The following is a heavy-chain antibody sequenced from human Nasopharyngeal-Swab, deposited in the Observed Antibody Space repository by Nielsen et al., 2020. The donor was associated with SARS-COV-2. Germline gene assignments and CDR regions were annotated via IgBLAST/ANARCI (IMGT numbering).Heavy chain of an antibody. J-gene: IGHJ6*02. V-gene: IGHV4-59*01. CDR3: ARGAYGMDV. CDR1: GGSISSYY. Sequence: SETLSLTCTVSGGSISSYYWSWIRPPQGKGLEWIGYIYYSGSTNYHPSLKSQVTISVAPSKNQSSLKLSSVTAAATAVYYCARGAYGMDVWGQGTTVTVSS. CDR2: IYYSGST.